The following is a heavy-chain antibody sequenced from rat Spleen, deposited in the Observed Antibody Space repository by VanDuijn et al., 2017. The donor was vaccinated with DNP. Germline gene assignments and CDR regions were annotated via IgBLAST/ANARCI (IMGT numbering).Heavy chain of an antibody. J-gene: IGHJ4*01. CDR1: GFSLTDYS. CDR2: MWSGGST. Sequence: EVQLKESGPGLVQPSQTLSLTCTVSGFSLTDYSVHWVRQPPGKGLEWMGVMWSGGSTAYNLALKSRLSISRDTSKSQVFLKMNSLQTEDIATYYCARDGYTYGGMDAWGQGASVTVSS. CDR3: ARDGYTYGGMDA. D-gene: IGHD1-4*01. V-gene: IGHV2S63*01.